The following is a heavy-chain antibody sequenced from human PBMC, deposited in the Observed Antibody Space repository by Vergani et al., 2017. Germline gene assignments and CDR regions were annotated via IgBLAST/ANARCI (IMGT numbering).Heavy chain of an antibody. CDR1: GFTFRNYA. CDR2: ISDNGGTT. CDR3: AKYPWFGDLLYLPPPYGMDV. V-gene: IGHV3-23*01. J-gene: IGHJ6*02. D-gene: IGHD3-10*01. Sequence: EVQLLESGGGLVQPGGSLRLSCAASGFTFRNYAMTWVRQAPGKGLEWVSIISDNGGTTYYADSVKGRFTISRDNSKNTLYLQMNSLRAEDTAVYYCAKYPWFGDLLYLPPPYGMDVWGQGTTVTVSS.